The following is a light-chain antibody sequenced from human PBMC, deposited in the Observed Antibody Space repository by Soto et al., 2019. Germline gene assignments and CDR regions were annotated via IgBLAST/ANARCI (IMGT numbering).Light chain of an antibody. CDR3: HQRKSWPRT. CDR1: QYVGTR. V-gene: IGKV3-11*01. J-gene: IGKJ1*01. CDR2: YTS. Sequence: EIVFTHSPATLSSSPVETATLSCRASQYVGTRLAWYQHKPGQAPRLLIYYTSNRATGIPARFSGSGSGTDFTLTINSLAPEDFAIYYCHQRKSWPRTFGQGTKVDI.